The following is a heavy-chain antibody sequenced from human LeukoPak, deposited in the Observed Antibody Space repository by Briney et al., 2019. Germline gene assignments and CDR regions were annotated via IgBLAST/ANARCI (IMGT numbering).Heavy chain of an antibody. CDR2: INPNSGGT. CDR1: GYTFTGYY. Sequence: GASVKVSCKASGYTFTGYYMHWVRQAPGQGLEWMGWINPNSGGTNYAQKFQGWVTMTRDTSTSTAYMELRSLRSDDTAVYYCARDGYDILTGHRMDVWGQGTTVTVSS. V-gene: IGHV1-2*04. CDR3: ARDGYDILTGHRMDV. D-gene: IGHD3-9*01. J-gene: IGHJ6*02.